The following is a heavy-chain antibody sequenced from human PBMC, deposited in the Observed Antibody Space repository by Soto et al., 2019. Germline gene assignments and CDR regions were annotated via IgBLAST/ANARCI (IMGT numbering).Heavy chain of an antibody. CDR3: ARAFYDSSDYYLGSVSFDI. D-gene: IGHD3-22*01. CDR2: ISAYNGNT. J-gene: IGHJ3*02. CDR1: GYTFTSYG. V-gene: IGHV1-18*01. Sequence: ASVKVSCKASGYTFTSYGISWVGQAPGQGLEWMGWISAYNGNTNYAQKLQGRVTMTTDTSTSTAYMELRSLRSDDTAVYYCARAFYDSSDYYLGSVSFDIWIQGTMVTVAS.